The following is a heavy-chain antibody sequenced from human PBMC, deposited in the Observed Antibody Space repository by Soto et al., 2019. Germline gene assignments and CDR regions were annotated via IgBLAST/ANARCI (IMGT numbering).Heavy chain of an antibody. J-gene: IGHJ4*02. CDR1: GGTFSSYA. D-gene: IGHD2-2*01. CDR3: ACIPTGEVPIDY. V-gene: IGHV1-69*12. CDR2: IIPIFGTA. Sequence: QVELVQSGAEVKKPGSSVKVSCKASGGTFSSYAISWVRQAPGQGLEWMGGIIPIFGTANYAQKFQGRVTITADESTSTAYMELSSLRSEDTAVYYCACIPTGEVPIDYWGQGTLLTVSS.